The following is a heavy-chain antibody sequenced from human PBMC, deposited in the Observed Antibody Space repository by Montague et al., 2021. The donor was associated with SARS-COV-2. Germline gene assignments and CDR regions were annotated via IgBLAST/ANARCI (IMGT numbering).Heavy chain of an antibody. CDR2: INNSGST. V-gene: IGHV4-34*01. D-gene: IGHD6-13*01. Sequence: SETLSLTCAVYGRSFSGYYWTWIRRRPGKGLEWIGEINNSGSTTYSPYFKGRVTISVDTSKNQFSLKLSSVTAADTAVYYCARVSSSWYGVSYYYYGTDVWGQGTTVTVSS. CDR1: GRSFSGYY. CDR3: ARVSSSWYGVSYYYYGTDV. J-gene: IGHJ6*02.